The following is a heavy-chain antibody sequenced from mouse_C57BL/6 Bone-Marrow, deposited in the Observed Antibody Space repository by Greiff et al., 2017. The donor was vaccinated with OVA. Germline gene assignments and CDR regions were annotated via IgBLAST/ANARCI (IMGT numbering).Heavy chain of an antibody. J-gene: IGHJ1*03. V-gene: IGHV1-76*01. Sequence: QVQLQQSGAELMKPGASVKLSCKATGYTFTGYWIEWVKQRPGQGLEWIARIYPGSGNTYYNEKFKGKATLTAEKSSSTAYMQLSSLTSEDSAVYFCAREGDFDVWGTGTTVTVSS. CDR2: IYPGSGNT. CDR1: GYTFTGYW. CDR3: AREGDFDV.